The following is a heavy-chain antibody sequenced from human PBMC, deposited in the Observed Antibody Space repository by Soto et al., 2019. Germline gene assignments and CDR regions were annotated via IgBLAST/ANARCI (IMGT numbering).Heavy chain of an antibody. CDR1: GATFSSYT. Sequence: ASVKVSCKAAGATFSSYTISWVRQAPGQGLEWMGRIIPILGIANYAQKFQGRVTITADKSTSTAYMELSSLRSEDTAVYYCAKVGRYSGPYTDYWGQGTLVTVTS. D-gene: IGHD5-12*01. V-gene: IGHV1-69*02. J-gene: IGHJ4*02. CDR3: AKVGRYSGPYTDY. CDR2: IIPILGIA.